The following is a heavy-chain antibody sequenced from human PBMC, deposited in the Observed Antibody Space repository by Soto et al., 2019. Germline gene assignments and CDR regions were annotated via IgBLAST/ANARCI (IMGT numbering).Heavy chain of an antibody. Sequence: SQTLSLTGAISGDSVSSNSAAWNWIRQSPSRGLEWLGRTYYRSKWYNDYAVSVKSRITINPDTSKNQFSLQLNSVTPEDTAVYYCARDSEPFSQTFYYYYGMDVWGPGTMVTVSS. CDR3: ARDSEPFSQTFYYYYGMDV. J-gene: IGHJ6*02. D-gene: IGHD1-26*01. CDR1: GDSVSSNSAA. V-gene: IGHV6-1*01. CDR2: TYYRSKWYN.